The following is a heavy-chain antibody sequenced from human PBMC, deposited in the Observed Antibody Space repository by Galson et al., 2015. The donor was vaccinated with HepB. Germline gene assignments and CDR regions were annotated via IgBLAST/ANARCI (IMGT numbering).Heavy chain of an antibody. V-gene: IGHV3-30*04. D-gene: IGHD1-1*01. CDR2: ISGDGKTT. J-gene: IGHJ4*02. Sequence: PRLSCAASGFSFTTYNMHWVRQGPVKGLEWLAIISGDGKTTFYADSVRGRFTISRDNSKNTLFLQMHSLRPEDTAVYYCARDFNWNYDYWGQGTLVTVSS. CDR1: GFSFTTYN. CDR3: ARDFNWNYDY.